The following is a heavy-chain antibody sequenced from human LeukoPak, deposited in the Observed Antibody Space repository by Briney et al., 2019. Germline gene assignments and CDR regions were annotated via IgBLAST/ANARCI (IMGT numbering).Heavy chain of an antibody. Sequence: SETLSLTCTVSGGSITSYYWSWIRQPAGKGLEWIGRIYTSGSTNYNPSLKSRVTMSVDTSKNQFSLKLSSVTAADTAVYYCARDSRITMVLGGWWFDPWGQGTLVTVSS. J-gene: IGHJ5*02. V-gene: IGHV4-4*07. CDR1: GGSITSYY. CDR2: IYTSGST. CDR3: ARDSRITMVLGGWWFDP. D-gene: IGHD3-10*01.